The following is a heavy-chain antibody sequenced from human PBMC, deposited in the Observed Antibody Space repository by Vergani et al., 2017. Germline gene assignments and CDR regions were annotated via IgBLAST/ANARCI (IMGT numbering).Heavy chain of an antibody. J-gene: IGHJ4*02. CDR1: GFSVSSSGVG. D-gene: IGHD5-12*01. CDR2: IYWNDDK. V-gene: IGHV2-5*01. CDR3: AHRDIFDDGYEYFDD. Sequence: QITLKESGPTLVKPTQTLTLTCTVSGFSVSSSGVGVAWIRQPPGKALECLAIIYWNDDKRYSPSLMGRLTIAKDTSRNQVVLTMTNMDPVDTATYYCAHRDIFDDGYEYFDDWGPGTLVTVSS.